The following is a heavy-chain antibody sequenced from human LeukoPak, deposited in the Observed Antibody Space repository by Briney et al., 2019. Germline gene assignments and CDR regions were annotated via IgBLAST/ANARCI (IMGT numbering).Heavy chain of an antibody. CDR3: AELGITMIGGV. J-gene: IGHJ6*04. CDR1: GFTFNNFG. V-gene: IGHV3-48*04. D-gene: IGHD3-10*02. CDR2: ISSSGSTI. Sequence: GGSLRLSCAASGFTFNNFGMQWVRQTPGKGLEWVSYISSSGSTIYYADSVKGRFTISRDNAKNSLYLQMNSLRAEDTAVYYCAELGITMIGGVWGKGTTVTISS.